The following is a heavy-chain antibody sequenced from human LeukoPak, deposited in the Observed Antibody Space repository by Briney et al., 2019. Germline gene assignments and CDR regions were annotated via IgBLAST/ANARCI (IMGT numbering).Heavy chain of an antibody. J-gene: IGHJ6*02. CDR1: GGSISNSNW. Sequence: SGTLSLTCAVSGGSISNSNWWSWVRQPPGKGLEWIGEIYHSGSTNYNPSLKSRVTISVVKSKNQFSLKLRSVTAADTAVYYCARDGRGYYDSSGSTHALVYGMDVWGQGTTVTVSS. V-gene: IGHV4-4*02. D-gene: IGHD3-22*01. CDR3: ARDGRGYYDSSGSTHALVYGMDV. CDR2: IYHSGST.